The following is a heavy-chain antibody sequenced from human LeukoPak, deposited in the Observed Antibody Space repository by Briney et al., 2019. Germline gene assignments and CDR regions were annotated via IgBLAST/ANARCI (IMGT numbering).Heavy chain of an antibody. J-gene: IGHJ3*02. Sequence: GGSLRLSCAASRFTFSSYAMSWVRQAPGKGLEWVSAISGSGGSTYYADSVKGRFTISRDNSKNTLYLQMNSLRAEDTAVYHCAKSGYSSSWRSRGAFDIWGQGTMVTVSS. CDR1: RFTFSSYA. D-gene: IGHD6-13*01. CDR2: ISGSGGST. V-gene: IGHV3-23*01. CDR3: AKSGYSSSWRSRGAFDI.